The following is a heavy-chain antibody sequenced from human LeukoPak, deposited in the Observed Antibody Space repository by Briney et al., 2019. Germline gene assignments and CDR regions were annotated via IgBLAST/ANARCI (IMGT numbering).Heavy chain of an antibody. V-gene: IGHV4-38-2*01. CDR3: ARFIAVADNWFDA. D-gene: IGHD6-19*01. CDR1: AYSISSDYY. CDR2: IYHSGST. Sequence: PSETLSLTCAVSAYSISSDYYWGWIRQPPGKGLEWIGEIYHSGSTNYNPSLKGRVTVSLDKSKNQFSLKLSSVTAADTAVYYCARFIAVADNWFDAWGQGTLVTVSS. J-gene: IGHJ5*02.